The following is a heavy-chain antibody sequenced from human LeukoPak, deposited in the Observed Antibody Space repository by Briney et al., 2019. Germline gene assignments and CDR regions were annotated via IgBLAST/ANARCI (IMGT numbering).Heavy chain of an antibody. D-gene: IGHD1-26*01. J-gene: IGHJ6*03. CDR2: IYHSGTT. V-gene: IGHV4-4*08. Sequence: GSLRLSCAASGFTFSSYAMSWVRQAPGKGLEWIGYIYHSGTTYYNPSLKSRVTISVDTSKNQFSLKLSSVTAADTAVYYCARVPRGSTVGTLPYFYYYMDVWGKGTTVIVSS. CDR1: GFTFSSYA. CDR3: ARVPRGSTVGTLPYFYYYMDV.